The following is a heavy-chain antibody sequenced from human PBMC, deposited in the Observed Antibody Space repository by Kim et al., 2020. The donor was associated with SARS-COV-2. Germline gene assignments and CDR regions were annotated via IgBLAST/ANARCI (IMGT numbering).Heavy chain of an antibody. Sequence: SIKSRVTISVDTSKNQFSLKLSSVTAADTAVYYCARQPGIAVAGTNWFDPWGQGTLVTVSS. D-gene: IGHD6-19*01. J-gene: IGHJ5*02. CDR3: ARQPGIAVAGTNWFDP. V-gene: IGHV4-39*07.